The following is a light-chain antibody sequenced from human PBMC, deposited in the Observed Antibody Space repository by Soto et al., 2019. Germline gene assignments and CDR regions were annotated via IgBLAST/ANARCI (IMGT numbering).Light chain of an antibody. V-gene: IGKV3-11*01. J-gene: IGKJ1*01. CDR2: DAA. Sequence: EIVLTQSPSTLSLSPGVRATLSCRASQRVSSYLPLYQQIPGQVPRLIIYDAANMDTGLPARFSGSGSGTDFTLTISILEPEDFPVYYCQQRSNCPPWTFGQGTKVEIK. CDR3: QQRSNCPPWT. CDR1: QRVSSY.